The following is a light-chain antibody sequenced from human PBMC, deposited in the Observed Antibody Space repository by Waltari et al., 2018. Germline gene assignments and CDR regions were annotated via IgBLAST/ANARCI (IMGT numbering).Light chain of an antibody. Sequence: DIVMTQSPLSLPVTPGEPASISCRSSQSLLHSNGYNFLDWYLQKPGQSPQLLIYLGSNRASGVPDRFSGSGSGTDFTLKINRVEAEDAGFYYCMQALQAPRTFGQGTKLEI. CDR1: QSLLHSNGYNF. CDR3: MQALQAPRT. J-gene: IGKJ2*01. CDR2: LGS. V-gene: IGKV2-28*01.